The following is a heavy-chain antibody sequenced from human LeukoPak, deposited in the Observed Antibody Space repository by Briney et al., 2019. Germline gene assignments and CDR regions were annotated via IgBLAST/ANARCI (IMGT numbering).Heavy chain of an antibody. CDR3: ARSGGDDVVWSGPGGWFDP. D-gene: IGHD3-3*01. CDR1: GITVSSSY. V-gene: IGHV3-53*01. CDR2: IYSAGGT. J-gene: IGHJ5*02. Sequence: GGSLRLSCAASGITVSSSYMSWVRQAPGKGLEWVSVIYSAGGTYYADSVKGRFTISRDSSKDPIYLQMNSLRVEDTAVYYCARSGGDDVVWSGPGGWFDPWGQGTLVTVSS.